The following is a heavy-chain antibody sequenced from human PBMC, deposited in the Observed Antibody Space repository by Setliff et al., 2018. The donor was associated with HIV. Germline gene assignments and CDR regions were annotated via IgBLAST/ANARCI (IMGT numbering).Heavy chain of an antibody. Sequence: SETLSLTCAVSGGSISSSNWWSWVRQPPGKGLEWIGEIYHSEYTKYNPSLKSRVTMSVDTSKNQFSLKLKSVTTADTAVYYCAREDTTGYYSLSAFDIWGQGTLVTVSS. J-gene: IGHJ3*02. V-gene: IGHV4-4*02. CDR3: AREDTTGYYSLSAFDI. D-gene: IGHD3-22*01. CDR2: IYHSEYT. CDR1: GGSISSSNW.